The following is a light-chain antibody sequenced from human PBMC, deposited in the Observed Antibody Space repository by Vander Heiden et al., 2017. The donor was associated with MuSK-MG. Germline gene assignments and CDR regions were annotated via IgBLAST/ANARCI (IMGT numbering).Light chain of an antibody. CDR3: QQAGSSPIT. V-gene: IGKV3-20*01. J-gene: IGKJ5*01. CDR1: QSVSSRY. Sequence: EIVLTQSPGTLSLSPGARATLSCRASQSVSSRYSAWYQQKPGQAPRLLIYGASRRATGIPDRFSGSGSGTDFTLTISRLEPEDFAVYYCQQAGSSPITFGQGTRLEIK. CDR2: GAS.